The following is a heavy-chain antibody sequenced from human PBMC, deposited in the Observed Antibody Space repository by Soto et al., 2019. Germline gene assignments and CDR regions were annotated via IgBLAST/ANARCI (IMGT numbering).Heavy chain of an antibody. J-gene: IGHJ6*03. V-gene: IGHV1-8*01. Sequence: QVQLVQSGAEVKKPGASVKVSCKASGYTFTSYDINWVRQATGQGLEWMGWTNTNSGNTGYAQKFEGRLTMARNTSISTAYVELSSLRSEDTAAYYCASADATCQYDFLTGRDYSYYYTDVWGNGTTVTVSS. CDR3: ASADATCQYDFLTGRDYSYYYTDV. CDR1: GYTFTSYD. CDR2: TNTNSGNT. D-gene: IGHD3-9*01.